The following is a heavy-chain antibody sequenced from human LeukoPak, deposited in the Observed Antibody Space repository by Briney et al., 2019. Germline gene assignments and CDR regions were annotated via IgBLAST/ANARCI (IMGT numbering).Heavy chain of an antibody. Sequence: SETLSLTCSVSGGSISSYYWSWIRQPPGKGLEWIGYMHYSGSTNYNPSLKSRVTISVDTSKNQISLKLSSVTAADTAVHYCARRNGGNWFDPWGQGTLVTVSS. CDR3: ARRNGGNWFDP. J-gene: IGHJ5*02. CDR2: MHYSGST. V-gene: IGHV4-59*08. D-gene: IGHD3-16*01. CDR1: GGSISSYY.